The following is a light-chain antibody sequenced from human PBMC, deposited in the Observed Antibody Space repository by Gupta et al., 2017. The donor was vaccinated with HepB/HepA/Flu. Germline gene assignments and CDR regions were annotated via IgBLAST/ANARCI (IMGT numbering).Light chain of an antibody. CDR1: SVGSKR. V-gene: IGLV3-21*02. CDR2: DDS. CDR3: QMWDSSSDHVV. J-gene: IGLJ3*02. Sequence: YVLTQLRSVAVAPGRTAKLSCRRNSVGSKRVHWYQQKPGQAPVLVLYDDSNRPSGIPERLSGSKYGNTATLTISRVEAGDEADFWCQMWDSSSDHVVFGGGTKLTVL.